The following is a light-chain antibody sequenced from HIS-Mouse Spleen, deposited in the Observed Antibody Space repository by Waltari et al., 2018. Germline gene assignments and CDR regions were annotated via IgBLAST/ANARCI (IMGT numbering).Light chain of an antibody. CDR2: EVS. CDR3: SSYTSSSPYVV. J-gene: IGLJ2*01. V-gene: IGLV2-14*01. Sequence: QSALTQPASVSGSPGQSITISCTGTSSDVGGYNYVSLYQQHPGKAPKLMIYEVSNRPAGGCHRFSGSKSGNTASLTISGLQAEDEADYYCSSYTSSSPYVVFGGGTKLTVL. CDR1: SSDVGGYNY.